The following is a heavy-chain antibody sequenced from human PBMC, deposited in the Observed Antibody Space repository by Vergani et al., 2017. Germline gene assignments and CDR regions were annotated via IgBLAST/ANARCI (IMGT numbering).Heavy chain of an antibody. Sequence: QVQLVQSGAEVKKPGASVKVSCKASGYTFTGYYMHWVRQAPGQGLEWMGWINPNSGGTNYAQKFQGRVTMTRDTSISTAYMELSRLRSDDTAVYYCARVGLGDSSGYYSPSYYYYGMDVWGQGTTVTVSS. V-gene: IGHV1-2*02. J-gene: IGHJ6*02. CDR1: GYTFTGYY. CDR2: INPNSGGT. D-gene: IGHD3-22*01. CDR3: ARVGLGDSSGYYSPSYYYYGMDV.